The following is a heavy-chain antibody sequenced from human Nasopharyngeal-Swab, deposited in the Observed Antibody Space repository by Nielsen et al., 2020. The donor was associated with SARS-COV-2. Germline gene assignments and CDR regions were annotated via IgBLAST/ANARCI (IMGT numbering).Heavy chain of an antibody. D-gene: IGHD6-19*01. CDR3: ARGLGGAVAGILPSYYYYYYMDV. Sequence: RQAPGKGLEWIGEINHSGSTNYNPSLKSRVTISVDTSKNQFSLKLSSVTAADTAVYYCARGLGGAVAGILPSYYYYYYMDVWGKGTTVTVSS. V-gene: IGHV4-34*01. CDR2: INHSGST. J-gene: IGHJ6*03.